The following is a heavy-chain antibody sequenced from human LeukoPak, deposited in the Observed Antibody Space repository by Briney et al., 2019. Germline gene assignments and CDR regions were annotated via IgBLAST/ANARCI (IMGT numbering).Heavy chain of an antibody. J-gene: IGHJ4*02. Sequence: SVKVSCKASGGTFSSYAISWVRQAPGQGLEWMGGIIPIFGTANYAQKFQGRVTITADESTSTAYMELSRLRSDDTAVYYCATPPMTTIFGVGSGTDYWGQGTLVTVSS. D-gene: IGHD3-3*01. CDR2: IIPIFGTA. CDR1: GGTFSSYA. V-gene: IGHV1-69*01. CDR3: ATPPMTTIFGVGSGTDY.